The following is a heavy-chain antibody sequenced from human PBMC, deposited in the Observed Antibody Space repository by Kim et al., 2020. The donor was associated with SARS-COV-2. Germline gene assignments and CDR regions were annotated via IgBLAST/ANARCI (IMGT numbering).Heavy chain of an antibody. CDR3: ATVVKYYDILTGYSPTSYYFDY. D-gene: IGHD3-9*01. Sequence: ASVKVSCKVSGYTLTELSMHWVRQAPGKGREWMGGFDPEDGETIYAQKFQGRVTMTEDTSTDTAYMELSSLRSEDTAVYYCATVVKYYDILTGYSPTSYYFDYWGQGTLVTVSS. CDR2: FDPEDGET. CDR1: GYTLTELS. J-gene: IGHJ4*02. V-gene: IGHV1-24*01.